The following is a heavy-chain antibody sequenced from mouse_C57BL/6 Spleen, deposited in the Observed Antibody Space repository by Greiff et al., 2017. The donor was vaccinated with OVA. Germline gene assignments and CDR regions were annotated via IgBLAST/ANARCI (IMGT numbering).Heavy chain of an antibody. Sequence: VQLKESGPELVKPGASVKIPCKASGYTFTDYNMDWVKQSHGKSLEWIGDINPNNGGTFYNQKFKGKATLTVDKSSSTAYMELRSLTSEDTAVYYCARSGAMDYWGQGTSVTVSS. J-gene: IGHJ4*01. CDR1: GYTFTDYN. CDR2: INPNNGGT. V-gene: IGHV1-18*01. CDR3: ARSGAMDY.